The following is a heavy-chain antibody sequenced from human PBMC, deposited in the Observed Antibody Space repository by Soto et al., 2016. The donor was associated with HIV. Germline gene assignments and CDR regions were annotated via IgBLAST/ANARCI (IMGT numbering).Heavy chain of an antibody. CDR3: AREPCPAGHESGIDY. J-gene: IGHJ4*02. V-gene: IGHV4-31*03. Sequence: QLQESGPGLVKPLQSLSLTCNVSGDSISLGGYFWSWIRHFPGKGLQWIGHITYTGTTFYNPSLKSRVSISVDTSKNQFSLIMRSLTAADTAIYYCAREPCPAGHESGIDYWGQGALVTVSS. CDR1: GDSISLGGYF. D-gene: IGHD3-10*01. CDR2: ITYTGTT.